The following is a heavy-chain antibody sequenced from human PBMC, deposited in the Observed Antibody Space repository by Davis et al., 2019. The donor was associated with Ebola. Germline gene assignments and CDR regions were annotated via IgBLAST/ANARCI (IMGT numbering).Heavy chain of an antibody. V-gene: IGHV3-33*01. CDR1: GFTFSSYG. J-gene: IGHJ4*02. D-gene: IGHD4-11*01. CDR2: IWYDGSNK. CDR3: ARDGRYSNFDY. Sequence: PGGSLRLSCAASGFTFSSYGMHWVRQAPGKGLEWVAVIWYDGSNKYYADSVKGRFTISRDNSKNTLYLQMNSLRAEDTAVYYCARDGRYSNFDYWGQGTLVTVSS.